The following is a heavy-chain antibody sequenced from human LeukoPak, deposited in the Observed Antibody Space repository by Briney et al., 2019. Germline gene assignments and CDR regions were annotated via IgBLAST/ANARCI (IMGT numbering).Heavy chain of an antibody. Sequence: GGSLRLSCAASGFTFDDYGMSWVRQAPGKGLEWVSGINWNGGSTGYADSVKGRFTISRDNAKNSLYLQMNSLRAEDTALYYCARIGDCSGGXCRRNYYDSSGXYXXFDXWGQGXLVT. J-gene: IGHJ4*02. D-gene: IGHD3-22*01. CDR2: INWNGGST. V-gene: IGHV3-20*04. CDR1: GFTFDDYG. CDR3: ARIGDCSGGXCRRNYYDSSGXYXXFDX.